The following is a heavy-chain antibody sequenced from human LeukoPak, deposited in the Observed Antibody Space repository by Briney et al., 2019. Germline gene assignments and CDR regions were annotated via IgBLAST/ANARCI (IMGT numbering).Heavy chain of an antibody. Sequence: GGSLRLSCAASGFTFSSYGMHWVRQAPGKGLEWVAVISYDGSNKYYADSVKGRFTISRDNSKNTLYLQMNSLRAEDTAVCYCAKTSSTSYFDYWGQGTLVTVSS. CDR1: GFTFSSYG. D-gene: IGHD2-2*01. CDR2: ISYDGSNK. CDR3: AKTSSTSYFDY. V-gene: IGHV3-30*18. J-gene: IGHJ4*02.